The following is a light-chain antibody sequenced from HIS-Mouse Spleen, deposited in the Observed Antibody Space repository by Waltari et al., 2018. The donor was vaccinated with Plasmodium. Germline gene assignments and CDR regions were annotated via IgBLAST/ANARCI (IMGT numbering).Light chain of an antibody. J-gene: IGKJ2*01. CDR2: WAS. CDR3: QQYYSTPYT. CDR1: QSVLYSPNNKNY. V-gene: IGKV4-1*01. Sequence: DIVMTQSPDSLAVSLGERATIHCKSRQSVLYSPNNKNYLAWYQQKPGQPPKLLIYWASTRESGVPDRFSGSGSGTDFTLTISSLQAEDVAVYYCQQYYSTPYTFGQGTKLEIK.